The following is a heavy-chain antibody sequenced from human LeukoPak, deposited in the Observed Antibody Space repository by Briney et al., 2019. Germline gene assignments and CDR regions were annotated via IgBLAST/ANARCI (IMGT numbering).Heavy chain of an antibody. CDR3: AKVRGTYSSGYFFDY. J-gene: IGHJ4*02. Sequence: PGRSLRLSCAASGFTFDNYAMHWVRQAPGKGLEWLSIISWNSGYIDYADSVKGRFTISRDNAKKSLDLQMNSLRAEDTAFYYCAKVRGTYSSGYFFDYWGQGTLVTVSS. CDR1: GFTFDNYA. CDR2: ISWNSGYI. D-gene: IGHD6-19*01. V-gene: IGHV3-9*01.